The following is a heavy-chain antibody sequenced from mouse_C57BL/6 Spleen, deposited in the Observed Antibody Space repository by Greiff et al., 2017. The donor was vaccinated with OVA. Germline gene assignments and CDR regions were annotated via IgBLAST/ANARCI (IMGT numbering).Heavy chain of an antibody. CDR1: GFTFSSYA. V-gene: IGHV5-9-1*02. CDR2: ISSGGDYI. Sequence: EVMLVESGAGLVKPGGSLKLSCAASGFTFSSYAMSWVRQTPEKRLEWVAYISSGGDYIYYADTVKGRFTISRDNARNTLYLQMSSLKSEDTAMYYCTRDRSNYPAYWGQGTLVTVSA. D-gene: IGHD2-5*01. CDR3: TRDRSNYPAY. J-gene: IGHJ3*01.